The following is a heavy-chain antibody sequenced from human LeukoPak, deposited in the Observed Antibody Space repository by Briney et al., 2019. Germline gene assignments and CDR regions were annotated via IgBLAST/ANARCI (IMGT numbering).Heavy chain of an antibody. J-gene: IGHJ4*02. D-gene: IGHD3-22*01. CDR1: GFTFSDYY. CDR2: ISSSGSTI. Sequence: GGSLRLSCAASGFTFSDYYMSWIRQAPGKGLEWVSYISSSGSTIYYADSVKGRFTISRDNAKNSLYLQMNSLRAEDTAVYYCARAREYYYDSSGYPGGFDYWGQGTLVTVSS. CDR3: ARAREYYYDSSGYPGGFDY. V-gene: IGHV3-11*04.